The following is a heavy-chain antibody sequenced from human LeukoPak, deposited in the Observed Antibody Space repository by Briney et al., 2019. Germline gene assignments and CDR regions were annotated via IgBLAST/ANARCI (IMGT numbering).Heavy chain of an antibody. J-gene: IGHJ4*02. CDR1: GFTFSSYA. D-gene: IGHD3-22*01. Sequence: SGGSLRLSCAASGFTFSSYAMHWVRQAPGKGLEWVAVISYDGSNKYYADSVKGRFTISRDNSKNTLYLQMNSLRAEDTAVYYCAKEYYYDSSGFYWGQGTLVTVSS. CDR2: ISYDGSNK. V-gene: IGHV3-30-3*01. CDR3: AKEYYYDSSGFY.